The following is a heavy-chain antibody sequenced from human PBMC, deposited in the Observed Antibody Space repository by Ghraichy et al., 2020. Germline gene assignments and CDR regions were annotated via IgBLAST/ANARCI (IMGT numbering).Heavy chain of an antibody. CDR3: AKDQRVHQRSSGYYYGFLPEVTGLFDY. J-gene: IGHJ4*02. V-gene: IGHV3-23*01. CDR1: GFTFSSYA. CDR2: ISGSGGST. D-gene: IGHD3-22*01. Sequence: GGSLRLSCAASGFTFSSYAMSWVRQAPGKGLEWVSAISGSGGSTYYADSVKGRFTISRDNSKNTLYLQMNSLRAEDTAVYYCAKDQRVHQRSSGYYYGFLPEVTGLFDYWGQGTLVTVSS.